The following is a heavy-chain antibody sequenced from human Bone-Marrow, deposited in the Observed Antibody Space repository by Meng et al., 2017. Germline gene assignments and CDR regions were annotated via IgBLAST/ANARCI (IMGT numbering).Heavy chain of an antibody. CDR1: GGSVSSGSYY. CDR2: IYYSGST. V-gene: IGHV4-61*01. D-gene: IGHD4-11*01. J-gene: IGHJ4*02. Sequence: QVQLQESGPGLVRPSETLSLTCTVSGGSVSSGSYYWSWIRQPPGKGLEWIGYIYYSGSTNYNPSLKRRVTISVDTSKNQFSLKLSSVTAADTAVYYCARGPTTMAHDFDYWGQGTLVTVSS. CDR3: ARGPTTMAHDFDY.